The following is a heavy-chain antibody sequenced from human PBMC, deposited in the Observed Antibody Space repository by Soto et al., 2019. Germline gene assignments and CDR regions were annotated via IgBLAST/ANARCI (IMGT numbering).Heavy chain of an antibody. D-gene: IGHD4-17*01. J-gene: IGHJ4*02. V-gene: IGHV4-59*08. CDR3: ARLSAGHGDNHDY. Sequence: PSETLSLTCTVSGGSISRYYWSWIRQSPGKGLEWIGYIYHTGTTDYNPSLKSRVTISVDTSKKQFSLRLRSVTAADTAMYYCARLSAGHGDNHDYWGQGTLVT. CDR1: GGSISRYY. CDR2: IYHTGTT.